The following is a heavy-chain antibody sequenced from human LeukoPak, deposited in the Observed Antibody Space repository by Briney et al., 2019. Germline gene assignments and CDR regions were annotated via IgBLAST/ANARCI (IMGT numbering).Heavy chain of an antibody. CDR2: IKSKTDGGTT. D-gene: IGHD4-11*01. CDR3: TTVYPMTTVTDY. CDR1: GFTFSSYW. Sequence: PGGSLRLSCAASGFTFSSYWMSWVRQAPGKGLEWVGRIKSKTDGGTTDYAAPVKGRFTISRDDSKNTLYLQMNSLKTEDTAVYYCTTVYPMTTVTDYWGQGTLVTVSS. V-gene: IGHV3-15*01. J-gene: IGHJ4*02.